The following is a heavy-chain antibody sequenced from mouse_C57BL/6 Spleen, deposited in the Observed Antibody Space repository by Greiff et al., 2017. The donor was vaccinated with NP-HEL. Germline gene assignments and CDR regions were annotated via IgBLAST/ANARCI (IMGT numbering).Heavy chain of an antibody. J-gene: IGHJ3*01. CDR3: ARRDYDEAWFAY. V-gene: IGHV1-64*01. CDR1: GYTFTSYW. Sequence: QVQLQQPGAELVKPGASVKLSCKASGYTFTSYWMHWVKQRPGQGLEWIGMIHPNSGSTNYHEQFKSKATLTVDKSSSTAYMQLSSLTSEDSAVYYCARRDYDEAWFAYWGQGTLVTVSA. CDR2: IHPNSGST. D-gene: IGHD2-4*01.